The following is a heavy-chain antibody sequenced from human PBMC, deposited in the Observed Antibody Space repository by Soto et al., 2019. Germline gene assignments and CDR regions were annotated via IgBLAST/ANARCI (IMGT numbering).Heavy chain of an antibody. CDR1: GYTFTSYY. CDR2: INPSGGST. V-gene: IGHV1-46*01. D-gene: IGHD3-22*01. CDR3: ARDQPIPNYDSSGYYYSDAFDI. Sequence: ASVKVSCKASGYTFTSYYMHWVRQAPGQGLEWMGIINPSGGSTSYAQKFQGRVTMTRDTSTSTVYMELSSLRSEDTAVYYCARDQPIPNYDSSGYYYSDAFDIWGQGPMVTVSS. J-gene: IGHJ3*02.